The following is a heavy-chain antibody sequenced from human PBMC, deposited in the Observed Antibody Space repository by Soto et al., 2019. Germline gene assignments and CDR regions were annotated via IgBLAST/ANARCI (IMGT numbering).Heavy chain of an antibody. J-gene: IGHJ6*02. Sequence: PGESLKISCKASGYSFTSYWISWVRQMPGKGLEWMGRIDPSGSYIDYSPSFQGHVTVAVDESTTTAYLQWSSLKASDTAIYYCERLKPLQPSYGMDVWGQGTTVTVSS. CDR1: GYSFTSYW. V-gene: IGHV5-10-1*01. CDR2: IDPSGSYI. CDR3: ERLKPLQPSYGMDV.